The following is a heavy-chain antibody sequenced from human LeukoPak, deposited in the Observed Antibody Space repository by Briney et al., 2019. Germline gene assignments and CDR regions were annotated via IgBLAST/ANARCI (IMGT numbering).Heavy chain of an antibody. D-gene: IGHD5-24*01. Sequence: GGSLRLSCAASGFTFSSYWITWVRQAPGKGLEWVANIDQDGNEKYYVDSVRGRFTISRDNAKNSLYLQMDSLRVEDTAAYYCARGDAFSGDYWGQGTLVTVSS. V-gene: IGHV3-7*04. CDR1: GFTFSSYW. J-gene: IGHJ4*02. CDR2: IDQDGNEK. CDR3: ARGDAFSGDY.